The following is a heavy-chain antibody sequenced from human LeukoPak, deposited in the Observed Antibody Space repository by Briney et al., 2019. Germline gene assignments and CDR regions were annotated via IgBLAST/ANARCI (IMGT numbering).Heavy chain of an antibody. CDR1: GFTFSSYG. D-gene: IGHD3-10*01. CDR2: MSYDGSNK. J-gene: IGHJ6*04. CDR3: AKDPWFGEPQFYYYYYYGMDV. Sequence: PGSSLRLSCAASGFTFSSYGMHWVRQAPGKGLDWVAVMSYDGSNKYYADSVKGRFTMCRDNSKNTLYLQMNSLRAEDTAVYYCAKDPWFGEPQFYYYYYYGMDVWGKGTTVTVSS. V-gene: IGHV3-30*18.